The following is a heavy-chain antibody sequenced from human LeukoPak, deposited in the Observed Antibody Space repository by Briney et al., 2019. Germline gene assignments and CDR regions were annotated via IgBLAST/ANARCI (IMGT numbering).Heavy chain of an antibody. V-gene: IGHV1-2*02. J-gene: IGHJ4*02. CDR1: GYTFTGYY. CDR2: INPNSGGT. D-gene: IGHD1-1*01. Sequence: ASVKVSCKASGYTFTGYYMHWVRQAPGQGLEWMGWINPNSGGTNYAQKFQGRVTMTRDTSISTAYMELSRLRSDDTAVYYCAREVQLELDGMGSDYWGQGTLVTVSS. CDR3: AREVQLELDGMGSDY.